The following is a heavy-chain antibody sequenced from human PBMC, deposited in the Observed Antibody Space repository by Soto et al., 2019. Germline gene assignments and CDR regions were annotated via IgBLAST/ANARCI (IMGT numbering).Heavy chain of an antibody. J-gene: IGHJ4*02. CDR1: GYTFTNYD. D-gene: IGHD1-26*01. V-gene: IGHV1-8*01. Sequence: QVQLVQSGAEVKQPGASVKVSCRASGYTFTNYDIGWVRQATGQGLEWMGWMNPDSANTGYAQKVQGRVTMTRDTSISTAYMELNSLTSEDTAVYYCTRAIRNELLSDYWGQGTLVTVSS. CDR2: MNPDSANT. CDR3: TRAIRNELLSDY.